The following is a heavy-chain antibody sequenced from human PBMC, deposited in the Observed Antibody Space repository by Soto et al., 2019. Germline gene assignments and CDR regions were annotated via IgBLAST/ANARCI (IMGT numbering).Heavy chain of an antibody. J-gene: IGHJ3*02. Sequence: SETLSLTCAVSGYSLRSGYYWGWIRQPPGKGLEWIGSIYHSGNTYYIPYLKSRVSISLDTSKTQFSLKLSSVTAADTAVYYCARGADIVATTGDAFDIWGQGTMVTVSS. CDR2: IYHSGNT. CDR1: GYSLRSGYY. CDR3: ARGADIVATTGDAFDI. V-gene: IGHV4-38-2*01. D-gene: IGHD5-12*01.